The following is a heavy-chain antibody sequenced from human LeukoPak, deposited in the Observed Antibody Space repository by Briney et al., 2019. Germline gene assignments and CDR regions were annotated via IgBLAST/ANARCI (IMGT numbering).Heavy chain of an antibody. J-gene: IGHJ3*02. Sequence: LTXSVSGGSISSGXYYXGWIXQXXXXXXXGXGXIYHSGSTYYNPSLKSRVTISVDRSKNQFSLKLSSVTAADTAVYYCAREVEDFVVVPAPTGAFDIWGQGTMVTVSS. CDR3: AREVEDFVVVPAPTGAFDI. V-gene: IGHV4-30-2*01. CDR2: IYHSGST. D-gene: IGHD2-2*01. CDR1: GGSISSGXYY.